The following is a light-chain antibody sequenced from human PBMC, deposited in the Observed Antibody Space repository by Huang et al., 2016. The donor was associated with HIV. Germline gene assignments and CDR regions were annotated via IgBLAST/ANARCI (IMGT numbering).Light chain of an antibody. CDR2: DAS. Sequence: DIQMTQSPSSLSASGGDRVTITCQASQDLNHFLNWYQQKPGKAPKILVHDASDLQTGVPSRFSGSGAGTHFTFTITSLQRDDIGTYYCQQYDDVPVSFGGGTKV. CDR3: QQYDDVPVS. J-gene: IGKJ4*01. CDR1: QDLNHF. V-gene: IGKV1-33*01.